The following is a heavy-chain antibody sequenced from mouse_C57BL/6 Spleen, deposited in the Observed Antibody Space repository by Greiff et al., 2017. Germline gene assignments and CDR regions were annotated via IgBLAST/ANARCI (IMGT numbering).Heavy chain of an antibody. CDR3: TRPGTTVVGAMDY. Sequence: LQQSGAELVRPGASVTLSCKASGYTFTDYEMHWVKQTPVHGLEWIGAIDPETGGTAYNQKFKGKAILTADKSSSTAYMELRSLTSEDSAVYYWTRPGTTVVGAMDYWGQGTSVTVSS. J-gene: IGHJ4*01. V-gene: IGHV1-15*01. D-gene: IGHD1-1*01. CDR2: IDPETGGT. CDR1: GYTFTDYE.